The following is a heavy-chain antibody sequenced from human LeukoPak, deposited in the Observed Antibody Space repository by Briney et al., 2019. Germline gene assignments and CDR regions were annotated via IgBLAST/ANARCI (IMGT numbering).Heavy chain of an antibody. D-gene: IGHD1-26*01. CDR2: IIPIFGTA. V-gene: IGHV1-69*05. J-gene: IGHJ6*03. CDR3: ARGRAAWRELLGGSYYYYMDV. CDR1: GGTFSSYA. Sequence: SVKVSCKASGGTFSSYAISWVRQAPGQGLEWMGGIIPIFGTANYAQKFQGRVTITTDESTSTAYMELNSLRSEDTAVYYCARGRAAWRELLGGSYYYYMDVWGKGTTVTVSS.